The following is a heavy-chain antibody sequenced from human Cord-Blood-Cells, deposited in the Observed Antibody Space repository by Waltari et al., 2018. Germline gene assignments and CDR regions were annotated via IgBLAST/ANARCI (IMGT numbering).Heavy chain of an antibody. CDR2: IIPILGIA. CDR1: GGTFSSSA. V-gene: IGHV1-69*10. J-gene: IGHJ4*02. CDR3: ALTGTSDYPHYFDY. D-gene: IGHD4-17*01. Sequence: QVQLVQSGAEVEKPGSSVKVSCKASGGTFSSSAISWVRQSPGQGLGWMGGIIPILGIANYAQKFQGRVTITADKSTSTAYMELSSLRSEDTAVYYCALTGTSDYPHYFDYWGQGTLVTVSS.